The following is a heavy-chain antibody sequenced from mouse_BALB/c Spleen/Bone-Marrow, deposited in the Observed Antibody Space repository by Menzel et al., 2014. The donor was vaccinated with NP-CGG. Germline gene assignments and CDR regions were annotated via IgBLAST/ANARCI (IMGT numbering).Heavy chain of an antibody. J-gene: IGHJ3*01. CDR3: ARHAYYDQTEVSFVY. CDR1: GFTFNNYG. D-gene: IGHD2-4*01. V-gene: IGHV5-9-2*01. CDR2: ISGGGSYA. Sequence: EVQGVESGGGLVKSGGSLKLSCAASGFTFNNYGMSWVRQTPEKRLEWVATISGGGSYAFYPDSVKGRFTISRDNAKNDLYLQLSSLRSEVTALYYCARHAYYDQTEVSFVYWGQGTLVTVSA.